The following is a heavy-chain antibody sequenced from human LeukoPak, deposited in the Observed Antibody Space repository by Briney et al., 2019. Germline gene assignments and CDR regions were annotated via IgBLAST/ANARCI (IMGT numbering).Heavy chain of an antibody. CDR2: INHNAETI. V-gene: IGHV3-48*02. J-gene: IGHJ4*02. CDR1: GFTFSSYS. CDR3: ARDSDWAFDN. Sequence: PGGSLRLSCAASGFTFSSYSMNWVRQAPGKGLEWVSYINHNAETIYYADSVKGRFTISRDNAKNVLYRQMNRLRDGDTAVYFCARDSDWAFDNWGQGTLVTVSS. D-gene: IGHD2-21*02.